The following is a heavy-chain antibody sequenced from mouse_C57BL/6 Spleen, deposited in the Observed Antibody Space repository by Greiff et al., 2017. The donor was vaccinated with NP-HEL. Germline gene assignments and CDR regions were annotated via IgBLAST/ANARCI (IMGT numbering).Heavy chain of an antibody. J-gene: IGHJ4*01. CDR3: ARYTSYYSAMDY. CDR1: GYAFTNYL. Sequence: VQLQQSGAELVRPGTSVKVSCKASGYAFTNYLIEWVKQRPGQGLEWIGVINPGSGGTNYNEKFKGKATLTADKSSSTAYMQLSSLTSEDSAVYFCARYTSYYSAMDYWGQGTSVTVSS. D-gene: IGHD5-1-1*01. CDR2: INPGSGGT. V-gene: IGHV1-54*01.